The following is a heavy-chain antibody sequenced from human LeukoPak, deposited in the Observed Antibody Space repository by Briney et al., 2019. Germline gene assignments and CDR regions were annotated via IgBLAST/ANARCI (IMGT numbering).Heavy chain of an antibody. Sequence: TGGSLRLSCAASGFTFSSYAMSWVRQAPGKGLEWVSAISGSGGSTYYADSVKGRFTISRDNSKNTLYLQMNSLRAEDTAVYYCAKVVQQLVRRTNFDYWGQGTLVTVSS. D-gene: IGHD6-13*01. J-gene: IGHJ4*02. CDR3: AKVVQQLVRRTNFDY. CDR2: ISGSGGST. CDR1: GFTFSSYA. V-gene: IGHV3-23*01.